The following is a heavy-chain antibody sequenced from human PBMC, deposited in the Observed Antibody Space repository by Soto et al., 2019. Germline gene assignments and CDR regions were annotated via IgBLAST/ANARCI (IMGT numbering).Heavy chain of an antibody. J-gene: IGHJ5*02. CDR1: VCSIISLFYH. Sequence: PSETLSLTCTFSVCSIISLFYHLSLVREHPWKGLEWIGYIYYTGSTYYNPSLKSRLAISVDTSKNQFSLKLSSVTAADTAVYYCARAGLLQGDIGVEWFEQWGQGNLVNVSS. V-gene: IGHV4-31*03. CDR3: ARAGLLQGDIGVEWFEQ. CDR2: IYYTGST. D-gene: IGHD1-26*01.